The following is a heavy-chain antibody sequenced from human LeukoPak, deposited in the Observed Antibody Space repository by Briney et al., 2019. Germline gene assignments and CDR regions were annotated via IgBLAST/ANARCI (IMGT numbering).Heavy chain of an antibody. J-gene: IGHJ4*02. V-gene: IGHV4-59*01. Sequence: PSETLSLTCTVFGGSISSYYWSWIRQPPGKGLEWIGYIYYSGSTNYNPSLKSRVTISVDTSKNQFSLKLSSVTAADTAVYYCARWHYDSSGYDYYFDYWGQGTLVTVSS. CDR2: IYYSGST. CDR1: GGSISSYY. D-gene: IGHD3-22*01. CDR3: ARWHYDSSGYDYYFDY.